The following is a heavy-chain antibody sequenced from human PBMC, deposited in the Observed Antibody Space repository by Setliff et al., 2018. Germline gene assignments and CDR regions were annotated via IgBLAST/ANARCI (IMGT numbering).Heavy chain of an antibody. J-gene: IGHJ4*02. V-gene: IGHV3-48*01. Sequence: GGSLRLSCAASGFTFSSYSMNWVRQAPGKGLEWVSYISSSSSTIYYADSVKGRFTISRDNAKNSLYLQMNSLRAEDTAVYYCARDTMVRGVIIPGMDYWGQGTLVTVSS. CDR2: ISSSSSTI. CDR1: GFTFSSYS. D-gene: IGHD3-10*01. CDR3: ARDTMVRGVIIPGMDY.